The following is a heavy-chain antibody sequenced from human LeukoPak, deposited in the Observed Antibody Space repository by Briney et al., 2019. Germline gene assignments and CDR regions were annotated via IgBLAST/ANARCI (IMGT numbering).Heavy chain of an antibody. D-gene: IGHD3-3*01. CDR3: AKGLADFWSGYYWAYYYYGMDV. CDR1: GFTFSSYA. J-gene: IGHJ6*02. CDR2: VSGTGLST. V-gene: IGHV3-23*01. Sequence: GGSLRLSCAASGFTFSSYAMSWVRQAPGKGLEWVSFVSGTGLSTYYADSVKGRFAISRDNSKNTLYLQMNGLRAEDTAVYYCAKGLADFWSGYYWAYYYYGMDVWGQGTTVTVSS.